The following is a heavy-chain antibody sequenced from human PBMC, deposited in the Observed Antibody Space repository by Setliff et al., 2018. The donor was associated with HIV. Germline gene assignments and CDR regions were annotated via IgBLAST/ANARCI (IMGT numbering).Heavy chain of an antibody. D-gene: IGHD3-22*01. CDR3: ASRENPRGGYPKGWFDP. Sequence: PSETLSLTCTVSGDSVSSSSNYWSWIRQPAGKGLEWIGRIYPSGATNYNPSLNNRVTISVDTFHNQFSLKLSSVTAADTAVYYCASRENPRGGYPKGWFDPWGQGTLVTVSS. J-gene: IGHJ5*02. V-gene: IGHV4-61*02. CDR2: IYPSGAT. CDR1: GDSVSSSSNY.